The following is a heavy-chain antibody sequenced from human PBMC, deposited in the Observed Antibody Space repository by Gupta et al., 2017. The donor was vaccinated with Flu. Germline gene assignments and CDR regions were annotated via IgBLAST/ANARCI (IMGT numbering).Heavy chain of an antibody. CDR3: ATLGPMEEWGPLGNYDMDG. Sequence: RSKTFSWVRQAPGQRLEWMGGILPLVGPANYAQKFQGRVTITADKSTSTTYMELTTLTSADTAVYYCATLGPMEEWGPLGNYDMDGWGQGTTVTVSS. D-gene: IGHD1-26*01. J-gene: IGHJ6*02. CDR2: ILPLVGPA. V-gene: IGHV1-69*06. CDR1: RSKT.